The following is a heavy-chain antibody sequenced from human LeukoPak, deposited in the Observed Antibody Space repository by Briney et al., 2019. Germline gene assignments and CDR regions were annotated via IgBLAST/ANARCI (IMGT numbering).Heavy chain of an antibody. CDR2: ISYDGSNK. D-gene: IGHD4-23*01. CDR1: AFTLSSYA. CDR3: ARDGQGGKGGLFDY. V-gene: IGHV3-30-3*01. Sequence: GRSRRLSRAGAAFTLSSYAMHWVRHAPSKVLEWVAVISYDGSNKYYADSGKGRLTISRGKSKNTLYMQINSQRAKEPSMNYCARDGQGGKGGLFDYWGQGTLVTVSS. J-gene: IGHJ4*02.